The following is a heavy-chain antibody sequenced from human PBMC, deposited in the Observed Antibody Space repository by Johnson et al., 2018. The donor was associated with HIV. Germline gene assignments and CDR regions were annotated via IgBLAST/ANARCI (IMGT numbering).Heavy chain of an antibody. Sequence: VQLVESGGGLIQPGGSLRLSCAASGFTFSNAWMNWVRQAPGKGLEWVSRINSDGSSTSYADSVKGRFTISRDNAKNTLYLQMNSLRAEDTAVYYCAKEGRGGAFDIWGQGTMVTVSS. CDR3: AKEGRGGAFDI. D-gene: IGHD2-15*01. V-gene: IGHV3-74*01. CDR1: GFTFSNAW. J-gene: IGHJ3*02. CDR2: INSDGSST.